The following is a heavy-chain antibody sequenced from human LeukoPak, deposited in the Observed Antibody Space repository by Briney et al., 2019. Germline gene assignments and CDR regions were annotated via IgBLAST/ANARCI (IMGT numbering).Heavy chain of an antibody. V-gene: IGHV1-8*01. Sequence: ASVKVSCKASGYTFTSYDINWVRQATGQGLEWMAWMNPNSGDTGYAQKFQGRVTMTRDTSISTAYMELSRLRSDDTAVYYCARGGYSYGSIRFPDYWGQGTLVTVSS. CDR2: MNPNSGDT. CDR3: ARGGYSYGSIRFPDY. J-gene: IGHJ4*02. D-gene: IGHD5-18*01. CDR1: GYTFTSYD.